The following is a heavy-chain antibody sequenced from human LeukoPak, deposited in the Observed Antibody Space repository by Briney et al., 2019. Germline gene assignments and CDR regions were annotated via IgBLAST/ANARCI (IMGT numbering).Heavy chain of an antibody. D-gene: IGHD2-21*01. Sequence: GGSLRLSCAASGLTFSNNALSWVRQAPGKGLEWVSVISGSGGSTYYADSVKGRFTISRDNSKNTLYLQMDSLRAGDTAVYYCARGRLRVIDAFDIWGQGTMVTVSS. J-gene: IGHJ3*02. V-gene: IGHV3-23*01. CDR1: GLTFSNNA. CDR2: ISGSGGST. CDR3: ARGRLRVIDAFDI.